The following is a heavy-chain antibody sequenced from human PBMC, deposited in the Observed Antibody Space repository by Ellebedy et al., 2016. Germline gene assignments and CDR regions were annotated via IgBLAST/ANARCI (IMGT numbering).Heavy chain of an antibody. CDR1: GFSLSTTGLC. CDR3: ARSTAIVGANRFDF. CDR2: IDWDDDK. Sequence: SGPTLVKPTQTLTLTCTFSGFSLSTTGLCVSWIRQPPGKALEWLARIDWDDDKYYSTSLKTRLTISKDTSKNQVVLTMTNVDPVDTATYYCARSTAIVGANRFDFWGQGTLVTVSS. V-gene: IGHV2-70*11. J-gene: IGHJ4*02. D-gene: IGHD1-26*01.